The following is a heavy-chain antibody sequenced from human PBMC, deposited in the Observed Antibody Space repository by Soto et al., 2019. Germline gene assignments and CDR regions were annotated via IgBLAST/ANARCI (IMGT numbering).Heavy chain of an antibody. D-gene: IGHD3-3*01. V-gene: IGHV1-2*04. CDR3: ARGSHTIFGVVYYYYYYMDV. CDR1: GYTFTGYY. CDR2: INPNSGGT. J-gene: IGHJ6*03. Sequence: ASVKVSCKASGYTFTGYYMHWVRQAAGQGLEWMGWINPNSGGTNYAQKFQGWVTMTRDTSISTAYMELSRLRSDDTAVYYCARGSHTIFGVVYYYYYYMDVWGKGTTVTVSS.